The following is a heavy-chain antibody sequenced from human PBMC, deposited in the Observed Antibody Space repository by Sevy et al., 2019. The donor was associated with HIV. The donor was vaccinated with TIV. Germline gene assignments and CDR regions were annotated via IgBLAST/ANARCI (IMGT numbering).Heavy chain of an antibody. Sequence: GGSLRLSCAASGFTFSSYAMHWVRQAPGKGLEWVAVISYDGSNKYYADSVKGRFTISRDNSKNTQYLKMNSLRAEDTAVYYCARGGQPYFDWLFSGMDVWGQGTTVTVSS. V-gene: IGHV3-30*04. D-gene: IGHD3-9*01. J-gene: IGHJ6*02. CDR1: GFTFSSYA. CDR2: ISYDGSNK. CDR3: ARGGQPYFDWLFSGMDV.